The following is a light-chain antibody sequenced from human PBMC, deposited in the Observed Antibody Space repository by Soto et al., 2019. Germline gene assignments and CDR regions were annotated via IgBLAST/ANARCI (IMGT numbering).Light chain of an antibody. Sequence: GMSQSPDTLSVYTGERATLSCRASQSVSSNLAWYQQKLGQAPRLLIYGASTRATGISAKFSGSGSGTEFTLTISSLQSEDFAIYYCQQYNNWPRTFGQGTKVDI. V-gene: IGKV3-15*01. CDR3: QQYNNWPRT. CDR1: QSVSSN. CDR2: GAS. J-gene: IGKJ1*01.